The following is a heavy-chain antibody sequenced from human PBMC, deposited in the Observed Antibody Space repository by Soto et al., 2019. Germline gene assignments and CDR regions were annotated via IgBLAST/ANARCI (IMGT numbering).Heavy chain of an antibody. J-gene: IGHJ6*03. Sequence: SVKVSCKASGGTFSSYTISWVRQAPGQGLEWMGRIIPILGIANYAQKFQGRVTITADKSTSTAYMELSSLRSEDTAVYYCASDSGGYYYYMDAWGKGTTVTVSS. V-gene: IGHV1-69*02. D-gene: IGHD3-22*01. CDR3: ASDSGGYYYYMDA. CDR2: IIPILGIA. CDR1: GGTFSSYT.